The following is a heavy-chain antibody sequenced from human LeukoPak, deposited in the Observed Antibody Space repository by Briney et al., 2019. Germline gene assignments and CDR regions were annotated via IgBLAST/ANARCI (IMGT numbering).Heavy chain of an antibody. CDR1: GFRFSGYS. CDR3: AKSHEPYYYDSSGYYDDY. V-gene: IGHV3-23*01. J-gene: IGHJ4*02. Sequence: GGSLRLSCAASGFRFSGYSMSWVRQAPGKGLEWVSSISAGSGSTDYADSVKGRFTISRDDSKNTLYLQMKSLRAEDTAVYYCAKSHEPYYYDSSGYYDDYWGQGTLVTVSS. D-gene: IGHD3-22*01. CDR2: ISAGSGST.